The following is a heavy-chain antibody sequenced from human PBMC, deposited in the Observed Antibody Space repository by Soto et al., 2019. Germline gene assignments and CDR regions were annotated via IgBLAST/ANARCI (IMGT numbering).Heavy chain of an antibody. CDR1: GLTFSMYS. V-gene: IGHV3-7*03. Sequence: GGSLRLSCAASGLTFSMYSMSWVRQSPGKGLEWVAKIPQDGVDGHYADSVKGRFTISRDNGKNSLYLQLNNLRAEDTAVYYCDRDHLILPAHDFFYGSDVWGRGATVTVSS. D-gene: IGHD2-21*02. CDR2: IPQDGVDG. J-gene: IGHJ6*02. CDR3: DRDHLILPAHDFFYGSDV.